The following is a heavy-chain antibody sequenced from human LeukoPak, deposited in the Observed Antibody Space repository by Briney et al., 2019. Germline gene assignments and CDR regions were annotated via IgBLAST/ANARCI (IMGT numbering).Heavy chain of an antibody. J-gene: IGHJ4*01. Sequence: GASVKVSCKVSGKTLTELSMHWVRQSPGKGLEWMGGFDPEDGETIYAQKFQGRVIMTEDRTTDTAYMQLSSLRSEDTAVYYCATGKHYYDSSGYSYWGQEPWSPSPQ. CDR1: GKTLTELS. V-gene: IGHV1-24*01. CDR3: ATGKHYYDSSGYSY. D-gene: IGHD3-22*01. CDR2: FDPEDGET.